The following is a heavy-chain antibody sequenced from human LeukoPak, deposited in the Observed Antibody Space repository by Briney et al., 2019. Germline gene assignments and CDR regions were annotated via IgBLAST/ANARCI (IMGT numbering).Heavy chain of an antibody. J-gene: IGHJ4*02. D-gene: IGHD1-26*01. CDR3: ARDPVGATYFDY. Sequence: PSETLSLTCTVSGGSISSSSYYWGWIRQPPGKGLEWIGYIYYSGSTYYNPSLKSRVTISVDTSKNQFSLKLSSVTAADTAVYYCARDPVGATYFDYWGQGTLVTVSS. CDR2: IYYSGST. V-gene: IGHV4-31*03. CDR1: GGSISSSSYY.